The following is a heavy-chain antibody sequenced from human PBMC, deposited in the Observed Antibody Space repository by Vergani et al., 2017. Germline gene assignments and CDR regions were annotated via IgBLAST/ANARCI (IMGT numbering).Heavy chain of an antibody. J-gene: IGHJ6*02. V-gene: IGHV3-9*01. CDR2: ISWNSGSI. D-gene: IGHD6-6*01. CDR3: AKDFNSSSSGGPYDYYYYVMDV. CDR1: GFTFDDYA. Sequence: EVQLVESGGGWVQPGRSLRLSCAASGFTFDDYAMHWVRQAPGKGLEWVSGISWNSGSIGYTDSVKGRFTISRDNAKNSLYLQMNSLRAEDTALYYCAKDFNSSSSGGPYDYYYYVMDVWGQGTTVTVSS.